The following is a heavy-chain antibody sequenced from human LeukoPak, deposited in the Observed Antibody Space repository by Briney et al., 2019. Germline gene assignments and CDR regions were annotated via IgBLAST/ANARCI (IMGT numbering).Heavy chain of an antibody. CDR1: GYTFTGYY. J-gene: IGHJ4*02. Sequence: ASVKVSCKASGYTFTGYYMHWVRQAPGQGLEWMGWINPNSGGTNYAQKFQGWVTMTRDTSISTAYMELSRLRSDDTAVYYCARNIHHYGGKEDYWGQGTLVTVSS. V-gene: IGHV1-2*04. D-gene: IGHD4-23*01. CDR3: ARNIHHYGGKEDY. CDR2: INPNSGGT.